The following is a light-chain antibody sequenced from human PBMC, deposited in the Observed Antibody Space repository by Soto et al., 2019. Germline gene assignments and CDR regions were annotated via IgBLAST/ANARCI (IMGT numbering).Light chain of an antibody. Sequence: QSVLTHPPSASGTPGQRVTISCSGSGSSIGSNTGNWYRQLPRTAPKLLIYGDNQRPSGVPDRFSGSKSGTSASLAISGLQSEDEADYYCAAWDGSLNNVLFGGGTKLTVL. CDR3: AAWDGSLNNVL. V-gene: IGLV1-44*01. CDR2: GDN. J-gene: IGLJ2*01. CDR1: GSSIGSNT.